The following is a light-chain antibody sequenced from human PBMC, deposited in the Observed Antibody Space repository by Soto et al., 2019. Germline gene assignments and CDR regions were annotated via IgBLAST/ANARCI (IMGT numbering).Light chain of an antibody. CDR3: MQALRTPLA. Sequence: DTVMTQSPLSLPVTPGEPASLSCRSSQSLLHSNGYNYLAWYLQKPGQSPQLLIYLGSYWSSGVSDMFSGSASRKDSSRRIRLEVAEDVGVYYVMQALRTPLAVGGGTKVEIK. CDR1: QSLLHSNGYNY. J-gene: IGKJ4*01. V-gene: IGKV2-28*01. CDR2: LGS.